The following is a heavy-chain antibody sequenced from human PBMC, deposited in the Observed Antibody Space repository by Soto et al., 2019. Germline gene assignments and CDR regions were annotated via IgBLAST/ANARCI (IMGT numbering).Heavy chain of an antibody. V-gene: IGHV3-7*01. CDR1: GFTFSSYW. CDR3: ARLGGYYGSGSQFEIYYYYGMDV. Sequence: EVQLVESGGGLVQPGGSLRLSCAASGFTFSSYWMSWVRQAPGKGLEWVANIKQDGSEKYYVDSVKGRFTISRDNAKNSLYLQMNSLRAEDTAVYYCARLGGYYGSGSQFEIYYYYGMDVWGQGTTVTVSS. J-gene: IGHJ6*02. D-gene: IGHD3-10*01. CDR2: IKQDGSEK.